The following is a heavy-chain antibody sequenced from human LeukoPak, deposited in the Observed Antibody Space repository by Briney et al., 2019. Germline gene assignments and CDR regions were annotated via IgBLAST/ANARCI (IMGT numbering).Heavy chain of an antibody. D-gene: IGHD3-22*01. CDR3: AKDINYYDSSGFSADY. CDR2: ISWNSGSI. J-gene: IGHJ4*02. V-gene: IGHV3-9*01. Sequence: GGSLRLSCAASGFTFDDYAMHWVRQAPGKGLEWVSGISWNSGSIGYADSVKGRFTISRDNAKNSLYLQMNSLRAEDTALYYCAKDINYYDSSGFSADYWGQGTLVTVSS. CDR1: GFTFDDYA.